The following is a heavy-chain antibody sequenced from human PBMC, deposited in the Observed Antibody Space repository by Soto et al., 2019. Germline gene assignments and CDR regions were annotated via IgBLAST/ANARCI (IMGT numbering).Heavy chain of an antibody. CDR2: NSYSGST. Sequence: QVQLQESGPGLVKPSETLSLTCTVTGGSTSSYYWSWLRQPPVKGLECIGYNSYSGSTDYNPSLKSRVTISVDTSKNQFSLKLSSATAADTAVYYCARHGGSYSFDYWGQGTLVTVSS. CDR3: ARHGGSYSFDY. J-gene: IGHJ4*02. CDR1: GGSTSSYY. V-gene: IGHV4-59*08. D-gene: IGHD1-26*01.